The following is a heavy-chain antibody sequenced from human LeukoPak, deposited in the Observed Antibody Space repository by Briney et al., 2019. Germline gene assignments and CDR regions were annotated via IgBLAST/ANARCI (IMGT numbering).Heavy chain of an antibody. CDR1: GFTFSSYA. D-gene: IGHD6-19*01. J-gene: IGHJ4*02. Sequence: GGSLRLSCAASGFTFSSYAMSWVRQAPGKGLEWVSAISGSGGSTYYADSVKGRFTISRDNSKDTLYLQMNSLRAEDTAVYYCAKYSSGWYEMGYFDYWGQGTLVTVSS. CDR3: AKYSSGWYEMGYFDY. CDR2: ISGSGGST. V-gene: IGHV3-23*01.